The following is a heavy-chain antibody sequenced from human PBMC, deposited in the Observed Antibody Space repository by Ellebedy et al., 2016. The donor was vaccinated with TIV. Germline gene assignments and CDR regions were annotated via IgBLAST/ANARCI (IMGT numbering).Heavy chain of an antibody. V-gene: IGHV3-11*06. CDR2: ISLRSTNT. J-gene: IGHJ6*02. CDR1: GFPFNVYY. CDR3: AREDFYRMDV. Sequence: GESLKISXAASGFPFNVYYMSWIRQAPGKGLELVSYISLRSTNTDYADSVKGRFTISRDDAKDSLYLQMDSLRADDSAVYYCAREDFYRMDVWGQGTTVTVSS.